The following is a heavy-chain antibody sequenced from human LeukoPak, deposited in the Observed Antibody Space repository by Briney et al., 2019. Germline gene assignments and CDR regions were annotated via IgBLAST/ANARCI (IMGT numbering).Heavy chain of an antibody. CDR2: IYTSGST. J-gene: IGHJ3*02. V-gene: IGHV4-61*02. CDR1: GGSISSGSYY. CDR3: ARAAYADAFDI. Sequence: SETLSLTCTVSGGSISSGSYYWSWIRQPAGKGLEWIGRIYTSGSTNYNPSLKSRVTISVDTSKNQFSLKLSSVTAADTAVYYCARAAYADAFDIWGQGTMVTVSS.